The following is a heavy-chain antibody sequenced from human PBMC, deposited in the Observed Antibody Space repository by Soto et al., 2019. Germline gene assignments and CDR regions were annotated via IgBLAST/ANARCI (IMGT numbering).Heavy chain of an antibody. D-gene: IGHD2-2*01. V-gene: IGHV3-30*18. Sequence: QAQLVESGGGVVQPGRSLRLSCAASGFSFNTYGLHWVRQAPGKGLGWVAAVSFDGNNEYYADSVKGRFTVSRDNSKNTLFLQMDNLRPEDTAVYFCAKDSSVVAGGSGGWFDPWGQGTRVIVSS. CDR1: GFSFNTYG. CDR3: AKDSSVVAGGSGGWFDP. CDR2: VSFDGNNE. J-gene: IGHJ5*02.